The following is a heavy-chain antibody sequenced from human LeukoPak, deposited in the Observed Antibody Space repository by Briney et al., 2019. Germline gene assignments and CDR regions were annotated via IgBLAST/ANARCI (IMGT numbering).Heavy chain of an antibody. J-gene: IGHJ3*02. CDR1: GGTFSSYA. D-gene: IGHD3-22*01. CDR2: IIPILGIA. Sequence: SVKVSCKASGGTFSSYAISWVRQAPGQGLEWMGRIIPILGIANYAQKFQGRVTITADKSTSTAYMELRSLRSDDTAVYYCARDPPGLYYYDSSRDDAFDIWGQGTMVTVSS. CDR3: ARDPPGLYYYDSSRDDAFDI. V-gene: IGHV1-69*04.